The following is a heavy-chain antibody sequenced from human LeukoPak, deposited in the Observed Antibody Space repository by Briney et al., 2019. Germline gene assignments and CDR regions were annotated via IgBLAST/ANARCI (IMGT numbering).Heavy chain of an antibody. CDR3: AREGPEMATPDAFDI. CDR1: GFTFSSYS. V-gene: IGHV3-21*01. Sequence: KPGRSLRLSCAASGFTFSSYSMNWVRQAPGKGLEWVSSISSSSSYIYYADSVKGRFTISRDNAKNSLYLQMNSLRAEDTAVYYCAREGPEMATPDAFDIWGQGTMVTVSS. D-gene: IGHD5-24*01. J-gene: IGHJ3*02. CDR2: ISSSSSYI.